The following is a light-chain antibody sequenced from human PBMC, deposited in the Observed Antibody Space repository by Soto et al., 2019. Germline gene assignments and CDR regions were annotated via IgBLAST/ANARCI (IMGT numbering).Light chain of an antibody. CDR2: EVS. Sequence: QSALTQPASVSRSPGQSITISCTGTSSDVGGYNYVSWYQQHPGKAPKLMIYEVSNRPSGVSNRFSGSKSGNTASLTISGLLAEDEAHYYCSSYTSSSTPCVFGTGTKLTVL. V-gene: IGLV2-14*01. CDR1: SSDVGGYNY. CDR3: SSYTSSSTPCV. J-gene: IGLJ1*01.